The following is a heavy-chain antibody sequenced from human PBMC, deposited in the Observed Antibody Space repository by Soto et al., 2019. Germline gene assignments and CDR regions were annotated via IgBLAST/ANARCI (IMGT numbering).Heavy chain of an antibody. D-gene: IGHD6-19*01. CDR2: IWYGGSNK. V-gene: IGHV3-33*01. Sequence: GGSLRLSCAASGFTFSSYGMHWVRQAPGKGLEWVAVIWYGGSNKYYADSVKGRFTISRDNSKNTLYLQMNILRADDTAVYYCARSPTRIALAGTWFDPWGQGTLVTVSS. CDR3: ARSPTRIALAGTWFDP. J-gene: IGHJ5*02. CDR1: GFTFSSYG.